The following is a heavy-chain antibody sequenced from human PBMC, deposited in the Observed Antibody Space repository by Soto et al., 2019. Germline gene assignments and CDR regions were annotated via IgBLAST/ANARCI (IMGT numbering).Heavy chain of an antibody. CDR2: IYYSGDT. CDR3: AREFLLLFGGNYDYYSSMDV. D-gene: IGHD2-15*01. Sequence: SETPSLTCTVSGGSIVSGDYYWGGIRQPPGKGLEWIGYIYYSGDTSYNPSLNSRVTISIDTSKNQFSLKLSSVTAADTAFYYCAREFLLLFGGNYDYYSSMDVWVQVSTVT. CDR1: GGSIVSGDYY. J-gene: IGHJ6*02. V-gene: IGHV4-30-4*08.